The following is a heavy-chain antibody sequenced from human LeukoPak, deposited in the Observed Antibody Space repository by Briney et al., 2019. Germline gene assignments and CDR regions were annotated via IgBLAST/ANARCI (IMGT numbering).Heavy chain of an antibody. CDR3: ARSVYYDFWSGYSRYYYGMDV. D-gene: IGHD3-3*01. CDR2: INPNSGGT. J-gene: IGHJ6*02. Sequence: GASVKVSCKASGYTFTGYYMHWVRQAPGQGLEWMGRINPNSGGTNYAQKFQGRVTMTRDTSISTAYMELSRLRSDDTAVYYCARSVYYDFWSGYSRYYYGMDVWGQGTTVTVSS. CDR1: GYTFTGYY. V-gene: IGHV1-2*06.